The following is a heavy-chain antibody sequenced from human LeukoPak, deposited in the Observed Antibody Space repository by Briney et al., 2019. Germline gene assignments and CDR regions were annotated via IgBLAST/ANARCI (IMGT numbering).Heavy chain of an antibody. Sequence: GESLKISCQGSGYSFTNYWIGWVRQMPGKGLEWMGIIYPGDSDTRYSPSFQGQVTISADKSISTAYLHWSSLKASDTAIYFCARRISIFGVVIGNWFDPWGQGTLVTVSS. J-gene: IGHJ5*02. CDR3: ARRISIFGVVIGNWFDP. V-gene: IGHV5-51*01. CDR2: IYPGDSDT. D-gene: IGHD3-3*01. CDR1: GYSFTNYW.